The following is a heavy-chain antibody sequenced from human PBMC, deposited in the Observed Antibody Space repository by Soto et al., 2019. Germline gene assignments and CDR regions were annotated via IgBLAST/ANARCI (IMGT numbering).Heavy chain of an antibody. Sequence: QVQLQESGPGLVKPSGTLSLTCTVSGASISSTSSGDWWSWVRQPPGKGLEWIGEIHHIGNTNYNPSLKSRVTMSVDKSKNQFSLRLSSVTAADTAVYYCAKMVGATLVDYWGQGNLVTVSS. CDR3: AKMVGATLVDY. CDR2: IHHIGNT. J-gene: IGHJ4*02. D-gene: IGHD1-26*01. V-gene: IGHV4-4*02. CDR1: GASISSTSSGDW.